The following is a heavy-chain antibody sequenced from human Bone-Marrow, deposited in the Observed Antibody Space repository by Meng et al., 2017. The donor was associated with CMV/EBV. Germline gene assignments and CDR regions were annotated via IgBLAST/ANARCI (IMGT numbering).Heavy chain of an antibody. CDR3: ARAAVGRRGNWFDP. CDR1: GGTFTSYA. Sequence: SVKVSCKASGGTFTSYAISWVRQAPGQGLEWMGGIIPIFGTANYAQKFQGRVTITTDESTSTAYMELSSLRSEDTAVYYCARAAVGRRGNWFDPWGQGTLVTVSS. V-gene: IGHV1-69*05. D-gene: IGHD6-19*01. J-gene: IGHJ5*02. CDR2: IIPIFGTA.